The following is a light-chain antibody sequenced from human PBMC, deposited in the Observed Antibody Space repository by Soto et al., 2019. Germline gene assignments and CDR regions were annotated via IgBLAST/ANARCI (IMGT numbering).Light chain of an antibody. CDR1: QSVSSY. V-gene: IGKV3-11*01. J-gene: IGKJ5*01. CDR2: DAS. Sequence: EIVLTQSPATLSLSPGERATLSCRASQSVSSYLAWYQQKPGQAPRLLIYDASNRATGIPARFSGSGSGTDFTLTIRSIATADFAVYSCQQRSNWPITFGQGTRLEIK. CDR3: QQRSNWPIT.